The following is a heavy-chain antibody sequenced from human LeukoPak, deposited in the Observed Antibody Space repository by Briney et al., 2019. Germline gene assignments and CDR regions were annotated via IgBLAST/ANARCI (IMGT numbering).Heavy chain of an antibody. CDR2: IYPGEGIYATATT. Sequence: SETLSLTCSVSGVSISAYYWSWIRQSAGNRLEWIGRIYPGEGIYATATTSYNPSFKSRVSMSGDTSKNQLSLKLSSVTAADTAVYYCARDPTTVTTIFDSWGQGILVTVSS. CDR1: GVSISAYY. J-gene: IGHJ4*02. V-gene: IGHV4-4*07. CDR3: ARDPTTVTTIFDS. D-gene: IGHD4-11*01.